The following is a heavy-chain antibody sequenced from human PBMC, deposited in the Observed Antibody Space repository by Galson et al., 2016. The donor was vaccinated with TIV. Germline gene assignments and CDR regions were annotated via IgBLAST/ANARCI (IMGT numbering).Heavy chain of an antibody. CDR3: AADLLYYYDSSGYS. CDR2: FDPEDGET. Sequence: VKVSCKVSGYTVTELSMHWVRPAPEQRLEWMGDFDPEDGETIYAQKFQGRVSMTEDTFTDTAYMELSSLVSDDTAVYYCAADLLYYYDSSGYSWGQGTLVTVSS. V-gene: IGHV1-24*01. CDR1: GYTVTELS. D-gene: IGHD3-22*01. J-gene: IGHJ4*02.